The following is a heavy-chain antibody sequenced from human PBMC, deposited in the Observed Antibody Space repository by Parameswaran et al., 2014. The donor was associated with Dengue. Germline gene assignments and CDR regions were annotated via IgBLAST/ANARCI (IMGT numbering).Heavy chain of an antibody. Sequence: RWIRQPPGKGLEWVSYISSSGSTIYYADSVKGRFTISRDNAKNSLYLQMNSLRAEDTAVYYCASAERWLQFYAFDIWGQGTMVTVSS. V-gene: IGHV3-11*01. CDR2: ISSSGSTI. J-gene: IGHJ3*02. D-gene: IGHD5-24*01. CDR3: ASAERWLQFYAFDI.